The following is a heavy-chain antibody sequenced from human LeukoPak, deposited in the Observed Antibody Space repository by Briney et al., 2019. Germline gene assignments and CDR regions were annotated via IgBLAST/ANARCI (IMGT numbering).Heavy chain of an antibody. J-gene: IGHJ4*02. D-gene: IGHD5-12*01. CDR2: INPSGGST. CDR3: ARDVGLRESDY. Sequence: ASVKVFCKASGYTFTSYYMHWVRQAPGQGLEWMGIINPSGGSTSYAQKFQGRVTMTRDTSTSTVYMELSSLRSEDTAVYYCARDVGLRESDYWGQGTLVTVSS. CDR1: GYTFTSYY. V-gene: IGHV1-46*01.